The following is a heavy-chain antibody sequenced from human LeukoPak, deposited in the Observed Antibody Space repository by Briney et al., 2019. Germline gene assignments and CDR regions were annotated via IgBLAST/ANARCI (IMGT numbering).Heavy chain of an antibody. Sequence: ASVKVSCKASGYTFTSYGISWVRQAPGQGLEWMGWISAYNGNANYAQRLQGRVTMTTDTSTSTAYMELRSLRSDDTAVYYCARDYYDSSGSPGDWFDPWGQGTLVTVSS. CDR3: ARDYYDSSGSPGDWFDP. V-gene: IGHV1-18*01. J-gene: IGHJ5*02. CDR2: ISAYNGNA. CDR1: GYTFTSYG. D-gene: IGHD3-22*01.